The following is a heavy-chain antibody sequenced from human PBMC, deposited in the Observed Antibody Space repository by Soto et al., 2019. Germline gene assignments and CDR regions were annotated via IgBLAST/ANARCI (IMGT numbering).Heavy chain of an antibody. J-gene: IGHJ6*02. CDR1: GYTFTSYG. CDR2: ISAYNGNT. V-gene: IGHV1-18*04. CDR3: ARDFGSRGYYYYYGMDV. Sequence: ASVKVSCKAPGYTFTSYGISWVRQAPGQGLEWMGWISAYNGNTNYAQKLQGRVTMTTDTSTSTAYMELRSLRSDDTAVYYCARDFGSRGYYYYYGMDVWGQGTTVTVSS. D-gene: IGHD3-10*01.